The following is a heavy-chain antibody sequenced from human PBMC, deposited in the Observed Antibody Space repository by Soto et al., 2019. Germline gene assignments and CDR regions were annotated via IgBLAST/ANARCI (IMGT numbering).Heavy chain of an antibody. CDR2: IRFSVSDT. D-gene: IGHD6-19*01. V-gene: IGHV3-23*01. J-gene: IGHJ4*02. CDR3: AKTYKFNSESSGWANRFDY. CDR1: GFTFSNYV. Sequence: EVQLLESGGGLVQPGGSLRLSCAASGFTFSNYVMTWLRQAPGKGLEWVSSIRFSVSDTLYADSVKGRFTVSRDNSKNTLFLQMNSLIAEDTAVYYGAKTYKFNSESSGWANRFDYWGQGTLVTVSS.